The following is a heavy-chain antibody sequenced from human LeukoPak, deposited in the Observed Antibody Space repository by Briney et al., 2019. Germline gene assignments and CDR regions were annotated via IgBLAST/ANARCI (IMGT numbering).Heavy chain of an antibody. V-gene: IGHV3-23*01. D-gene: IGHD5-18*01. CDR3: AAVDVDTAFP. CDR1: GFTFSSYA. J-gene: IGHJ5*02. Sequence: GGSLRLSCAASGFTFSSYAMSWVRLAPGKGLKWVSAISGSGGSTYCADSVKGRFTISRDNSKNTLYLQMNSLRAEDTAVYYCAAVDVDTAFPWGQGTLVTVSS. CDR2: ISGSGGST.